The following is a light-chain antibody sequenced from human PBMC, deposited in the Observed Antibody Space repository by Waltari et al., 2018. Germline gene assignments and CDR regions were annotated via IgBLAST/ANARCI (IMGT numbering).Light chain of an antibody. J-gene: IGKJ2*01. Sequence: DIVMTQSPDSLAVSLGERATATCKSSQSVLYTSDNKNYLAWYQQKPGQPPRLLIYWASTRESGVPDRFSGSGSGTDFTLTITSLQAEDVAVYYCQQYYSTPYTFGQGTKLQIK. CDR3: QQYYSTPYT. CDR2: WAS. CDR1: QSVLYTSDNKNY. V-gene: IGKV4-1*01.